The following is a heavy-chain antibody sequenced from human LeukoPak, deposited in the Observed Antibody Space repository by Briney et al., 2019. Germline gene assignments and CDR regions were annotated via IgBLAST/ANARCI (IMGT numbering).Heavy chain of an antibody. Sequence: PSETLSLTCAVYGGSFSGYYWSWIRQPPGKGLEWIGEINHSGSTNYNPSLKSRVTISVDTSKNQFSLKLSSVTAADTAVYYCARGPVDIRRYSYGYRRWFDPWGQGTLVTVSS. J-gene: IGHJ5*02. CDR2: INHSGST. V-gene: IGHV4-34*01. CDR3: ARGPVDIRRYSYGYRRWFDP. D-gene: IGHD5-18*01. CDR1: GGSFSGYY.